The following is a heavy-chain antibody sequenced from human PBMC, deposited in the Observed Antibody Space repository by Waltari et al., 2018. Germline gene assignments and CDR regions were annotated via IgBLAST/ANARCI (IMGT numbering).Heavy chain of an antibody. Sequence: QVQLVESGGGVVQPGRSLRLSCAASGFTFSSYGMHWVRQAPGKGLEWVAVISYDGSNKYYADSVKGRFTISRDNSKNTLYLQMNSLRAEDTAVYYCAKDPIGDNWNYDWYFQHWGQGTLVTVSS. CDR1: GFTFSSYG. J-gene: IGHJ1*01. CDR3: AKDPIGDNWNYDWYFQH. CDR2: ISYDGSNK. V-gene: IGHV3-30*18. D-gene: IGHD1-7*01.